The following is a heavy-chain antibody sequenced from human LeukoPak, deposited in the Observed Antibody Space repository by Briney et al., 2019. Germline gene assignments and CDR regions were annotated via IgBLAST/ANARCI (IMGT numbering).Heavy chain of an antibody. CDR1: GYTFIDYY. D-gene: IGHD7-27*01. J-gene: IGHJ4*02. CDR3: ARGLPSTPNWELDY. Sequence: GASVKVSCKSSGYTFIDYYIHWVRQAPGQGLEWMGRINPNSGGTNSAQTFQGRVTMTRDTSISTAYMELNRLTSDDTAVHYCARGLPSTPNWELDYWGQGTLVTVSS. CDR2: INPNSGGT. V-gene: IGHV1-2*06.